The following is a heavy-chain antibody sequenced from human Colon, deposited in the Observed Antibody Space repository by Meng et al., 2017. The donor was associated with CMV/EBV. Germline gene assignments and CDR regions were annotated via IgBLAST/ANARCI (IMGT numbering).Heavy chain of an antibody. Sequence: GESLKISCAASGFTFSASTMHWVRQTPGKVLEWVSFIHINGGDEQYADAVRGRFTISRDNSKNTLYLQMSSLRADDTAVYYCADEFWMERGYWGPGTLVTVSS. V-gene: IGHV3-30*02. CDR3: ADEFWMERGY. CDR1: GFTFSAST. J-gene: IGHJ4*02. CDR2: IHINGGDE. D-gene: IGHD3-3*01.